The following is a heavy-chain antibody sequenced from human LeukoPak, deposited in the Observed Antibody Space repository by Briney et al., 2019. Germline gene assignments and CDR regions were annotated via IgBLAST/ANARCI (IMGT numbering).Heavy chain of an antibody. V-gene: IGHV3-20*04. D-gene: IGHD3-10*01. J-gene: IGHJ4*02. CDR1: GFTFDDYG. Sequence: GGSLRPSCAASGFTFDDYGMSWVRQAPGKGLEWVSGINWNGGSTGYADSVKGRFTISRDNAKNSLYLQMNSLRAEDTALYYCAREVHYYGSGSYFPIDYWGQGTLVTVSS. CDR2: INWNGGST. CDR3: AREVHYYGSGSYFPIDY.